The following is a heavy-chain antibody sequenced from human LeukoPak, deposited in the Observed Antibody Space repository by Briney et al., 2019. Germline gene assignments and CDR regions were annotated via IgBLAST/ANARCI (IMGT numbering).Heavy chain of an antibody. V-gene: IGHV1-18*01. D-gene: IGHD3-3*01. J-gene: IGHJ4*02. CDR2: ISAYNGNT. CDR3: ASSWSGYILRPFDY. CDR1: GYTFTSYG. Sequence: GASVKVSCKASGYTFTSYGISWVRQAPGQGLEWMGWISAYNGNTNYAQKLQGRVTMTTDTSTSTAYMELRSLRSDDTAVYYCASSWSGYILRPFDYWGQGTLVTVSS.